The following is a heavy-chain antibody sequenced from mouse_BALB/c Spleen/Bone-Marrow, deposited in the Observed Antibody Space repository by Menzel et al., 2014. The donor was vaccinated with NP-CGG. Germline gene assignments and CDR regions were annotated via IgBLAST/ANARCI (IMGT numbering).Heavy chain of an antibody. V-gene: IGHV1S81*02. Sequence: VKLVESGAELVKPGASVRLSCKASGYSFTTYWIHWAKQRPGQGLEWIGEINPSNGRTNYNEKFKSKATLTVDKSSSTAYMQLSSLTSEDSAVYYCARYDGPAWFAYWGQGTLVTVSA. J-gene: IGHJ3*01. CDR1: GYSFTTYW. CDR2: INPSNGRT. D-gene: IGHD2-3*01. CDR3: ARYDGPAWFAY.